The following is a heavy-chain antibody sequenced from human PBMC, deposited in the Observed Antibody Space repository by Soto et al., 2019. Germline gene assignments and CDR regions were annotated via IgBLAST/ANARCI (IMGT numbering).Heavy chain of an antibody. V-gene: IGHV1-3*01. D-gene: IGHD2-21*01. CDR3: ARVMAVKAFAI. J-gene: IGHJ3*02. CDR2: INAGTGPV. Sequence: QVQLVQSGASEVKNPGASVKVSCKASGYIFTRYGSYWGRQAPGQGLERVGWINAGTGPVKYSQKLQGRVSITRDTSASTAYMELSSLKSEDTAVYYCARVMAVKAFAIWGQGTKVTVSS. CDR1: GYIFTRYG.